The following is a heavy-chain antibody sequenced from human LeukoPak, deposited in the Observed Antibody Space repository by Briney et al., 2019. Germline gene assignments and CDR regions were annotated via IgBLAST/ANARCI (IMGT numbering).Heavy chain of an antibody. CDR3: VRSLDY. V-gene: IGHV3-23*01. J-gene: IGHJ4*02. Sequence: GGSLRLSCAASGFTFSSYWMHWVRQAPGKGLEWVSVITGSGGFTQYADSVKGRFTISRDNSKNTVYLQMNSLRVEDTALYYCVRSLDYWGQGTLVTVSS. CDR1: GFTFSSYW. CDR2: ITGSGGFT.